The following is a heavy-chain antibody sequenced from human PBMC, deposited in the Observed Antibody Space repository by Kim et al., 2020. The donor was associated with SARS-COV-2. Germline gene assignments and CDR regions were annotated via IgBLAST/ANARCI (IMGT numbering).Heavy chain of an antibody. CDR2: IYYSGST. CDR1: GGSFSSYY. D-gene: IGHD6-13*01. V-gene: IGHV4-59*12. CDR3: ARDRLRYSSYSYYGMDV. Sequence: SETLSLTCTVSGGSFSSYYWSWIRQPPGKGLEWIGYIYYSGSTNFNPSLKSRVTISVDTSKNQFSLKLSSVTAADTAVYYCARDRLRYSSYSYYGMDVWGEGTTVTVSS. J-gene: IGHJ6*02.